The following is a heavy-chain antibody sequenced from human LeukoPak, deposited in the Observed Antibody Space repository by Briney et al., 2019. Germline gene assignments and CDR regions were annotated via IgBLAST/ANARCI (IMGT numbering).Heavy chain of an antibody. CDR1: GYTFTSYA. J-gene: IGHJ4*02. CDR2: IIPIFGTA. D-gene: IGHD3-22*01. CDR3: ARAYYYDSSGYNDY. V-gene: IGHV1-69*13. Sequence: SVKVSCKASGYTFTSYAISWVRQAPGQGLEWMGGIIPIFGTANYAQKFQGRVTITADESTSTAYMELSSLRSEDTAVYYCARAYYYDSSGYNDYWGQGTLVTVSS.